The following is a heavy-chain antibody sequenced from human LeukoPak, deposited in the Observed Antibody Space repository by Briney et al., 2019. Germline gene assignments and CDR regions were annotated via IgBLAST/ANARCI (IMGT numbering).Heavy chain of an antibody. J-gene: IGHJ3*02. D-gene: IGHD6-19*01. Sequence: PSETLSLTCTVSGGSISSYYWSWIRQPSGKGLEWIGYIYYSGSTNYNPSLKSRVTISVDTSKNQFSLKLSSVTAADTAVYYCARENYSSGWYLIWGQGTMVTVSS. V-gene: IGHV4-59*01. CDR2: IYYSGST. CDR1: GGSISSYY. CDR3: ARENYSSGWYLI.